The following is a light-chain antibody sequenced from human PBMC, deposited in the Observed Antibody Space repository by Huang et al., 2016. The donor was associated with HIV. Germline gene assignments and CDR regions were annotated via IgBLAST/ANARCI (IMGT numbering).Light chain of an antibody. V-gene: IGKV2-30*01. J-gene: IGKJ1*01. CDR1: QSLVYSDGNTY. CDR3: MQPTHWPPG. CDR2: KVS. Sequence: VVMTQSPLSLPVTLGQPASISCRSSQSLVYSDGNTYLNWFQQRPGQSPRRLIYKVSNRDSGVPDRFSGSGSGTDFTLKISRVEAEDVGLYYWMQPTHWPPGFGQGTKVEIK.